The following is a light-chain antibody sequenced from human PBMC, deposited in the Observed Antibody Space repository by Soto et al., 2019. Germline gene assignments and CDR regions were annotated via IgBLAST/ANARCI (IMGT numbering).Light chain of an antibody. J-gene: IGKJ2*01. Sequence: EIVMTQSPATLSVSPGERAALSCRASQSVSSNFAWYQQKPGQAPRLLIYGASTRATGIPARFSGSGSGTEFILTISSLQSGDFAVYYCQQYTNWPYTFGQGTKLEIK. V-gene: IGKV3-15*01. CDR1: QSVSSN. CDR3: QQYTNWPYT. CDR2: GAS.